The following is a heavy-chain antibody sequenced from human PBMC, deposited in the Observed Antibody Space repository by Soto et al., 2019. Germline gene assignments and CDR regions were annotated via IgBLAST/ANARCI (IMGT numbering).Heavy chain of an antibody. D-gene: IGHD3-22*01. V-gene: IGHV3-30*18. CDR1: GFTLSSYG. CDR2: ISNDGSNK. CDR3: AKDYYYDSSGWVD. J-gene: IGHJ4*02. Sequence: QVQLVETGGGVVQPGRSLRLYCAASGFTLSSYGMRWVRQAPGKGLEWVAVISNDGSNKYYADSVKGRFTISRDNSKNTLYLQMNSLRAEDTAMYYCAKDYYYDSSGWVDWGQGTLVTVSS.